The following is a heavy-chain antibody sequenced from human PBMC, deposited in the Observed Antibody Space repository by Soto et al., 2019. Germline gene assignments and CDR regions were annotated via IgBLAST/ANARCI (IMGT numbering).Heavy chain of an antibody. Sequence: SCKASGYTFSSYAMHWVRQAPGKGLEWVAVISYDGSNKYYADSVKGRFTISRDNSKNTLYLQMNSLRAEDTAVYYCARDSGIRYFDYWGQGTLVTVSS. CDR2: ISYDGSNK. J-gene: IGHJ4*02. CDR1: GYTFSSYA. CDR3: ARDSGIRYFDY. D-gene: IGHD5-18*01. V-gene: IGHV3-30-3*01.